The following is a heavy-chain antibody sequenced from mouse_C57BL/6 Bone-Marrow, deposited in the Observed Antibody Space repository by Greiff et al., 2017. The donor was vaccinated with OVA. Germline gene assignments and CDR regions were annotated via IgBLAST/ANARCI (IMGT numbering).Heavy chain of an antibody. CDR2: INPSTGGT. CDR3: ARPYYGSSSFYAMDY. Sequence: EVMLVESGPELVKPGASVKISCKASGYSFTGYYMNWVKQSPEKSLEWIGEINPSTGGTTYNQKFKAKATLTVDKSSSTAYMQLKSLTSEDSAVYYCARPYYGSSSFYAMDYWGQGTSVTVSS. V-gene: IGHV1-42*01. D-gene: IGHD1-1*01. J-gene: IGHJ4*01. CDR1: GYSFTGYY.